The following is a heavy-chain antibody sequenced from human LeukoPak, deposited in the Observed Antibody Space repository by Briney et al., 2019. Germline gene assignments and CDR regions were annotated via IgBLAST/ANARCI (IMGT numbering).Heavy chain of an antibody. CDR3: ARGYGMDV. V-gene: IGHV3-74*01. Sequence: QPGGSLRLSCAASGFTLSGYWMHWVRQAPGKGLVWVSRISDTGSITSYVDSVKGRFTISRDNAKNTLYLEMNSLRAEDTAVYYCARGYGMDVWGQGTTVTVSS. CDR2: ISDTGSIT. J-gene: IGHJ6*02. CDR1: GFTLSGYW.